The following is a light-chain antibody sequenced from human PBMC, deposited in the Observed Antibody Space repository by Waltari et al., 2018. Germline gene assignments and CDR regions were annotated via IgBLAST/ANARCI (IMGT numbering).Light chain of an antibody. V-gene: IGKV3-15*01. CDR1: QSVRTN. J-gene: IGKJ3*01. CDR3: HEYEYFPPGT. CDR2: GAS. Sequence: EIVMRKYPATLSVSQGERGKLFCRASQSVRTNLAWFQQKPGQPPRLLLSGASTRATGIPASFRGSGSGTEFTLTITGLQSEDFAVYSCHEYEYFPPGTFGPGPPVKIK.